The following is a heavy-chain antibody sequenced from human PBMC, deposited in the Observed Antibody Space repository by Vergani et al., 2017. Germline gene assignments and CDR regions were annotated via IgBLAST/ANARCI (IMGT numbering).Heavy chain of an antibody. J-gene: IGHJ1*01. V-gene: IGHV3-7*01. CDR2: IKRDGTDT. Sequence: EVQLLESGGDLVQPGGSLRLSCTASGFIFSTYAMSWVRQAPGKGLEWVASIKRDGTDTFYVDSVKGRFTISRDNAKTTLYLQMNSLRDEDRGVYYCARISGGSAPYLHYWGQGTLVTVSS. CDR1: GFIFSTYA. D-gene: IGHD2-15*01. CDR3: ARISGGSAPYLHY.